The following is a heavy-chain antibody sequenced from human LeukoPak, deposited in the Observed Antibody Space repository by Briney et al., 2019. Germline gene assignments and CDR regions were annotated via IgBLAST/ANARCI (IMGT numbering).Heavy chain of an antibody. Sequence: GGSLRLSCAASGFSFTNYRMNWVRQAPGKGLEWVSSISGNGDYIYYADSVKGRFTISRDSSKNTLFLQMNSMRADDTALYYCAKGASASCYATSDYWGQGTLVTVSS. CDR3: AKGASASCYATSDY. CDR1: GFSFTNYR. CDR2: ISGNGDYI. J-gene: IGHJ4*02. V-gene: IGHV3-23*01. D-gene: IGHD2-2*01.